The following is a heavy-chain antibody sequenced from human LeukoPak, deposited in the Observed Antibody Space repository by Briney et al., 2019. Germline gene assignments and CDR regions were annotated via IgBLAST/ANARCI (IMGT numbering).Heavy chain of an antibody. J-gene: IGHJ4*02. CDR1: GGSISSSSYY. CDR2: IYYSGST. D-gene: IGHD3-16*02. Sequence: SETLSLTCTVSGGSISSSSYYWGWIRQPPGKGLEWIGCIYYSGSTYYNPSLKSRVTISVDTSKNQFSLKLSSVTAADTAVYYCASLPWMITFGGVIVRVDYWGQGTLVTVSS. CDR3: ASLPWMITFGGVIVRVDY. V-gene: IGHV4-39*01.